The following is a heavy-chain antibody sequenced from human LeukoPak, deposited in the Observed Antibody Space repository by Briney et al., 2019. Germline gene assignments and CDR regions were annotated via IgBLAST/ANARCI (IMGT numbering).Heavy chain of an antibody. CDR3: ARVYTGTTWFDP. J-gene: IGHJ5*02. V-gene: IGHV1-18*01. CDR1: GYTFTSYG. Sequence: ASVKVSCKASGYTFTSYGISWVRQAPGQGLEWMGWISAYNGNTNYAQKFQGRVTMTRDTSISTAYMELSRLRSDDTAVYYCARVYTGTTWFDPWGQGTLVTVSS. D-gene: IGHD1-7*01. CDR2: ISAYNGNT.